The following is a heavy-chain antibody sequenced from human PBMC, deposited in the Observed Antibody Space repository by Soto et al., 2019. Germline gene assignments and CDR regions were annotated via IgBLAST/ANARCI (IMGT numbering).Heavy chain of an antibody. D-gene: IGHD6-25*01. Sequence: QVQLQESGPGLVKPSETLSLTCTVSGGSISSYYWSWIRQPPGKGLEWIGYIYYSGSTNYNPSLKSRVTISVDTSKNQCSLKLSSVTAADTAVYYCARPHGGSSGWDNWFEPWGQGTLVTVSS. CDR1: GGSISSYY. CDR3: ARPHGGSSGWDNWFEP. J-gene: IGHJ5*02. CDR2: IYYSGST. V-gene: IGHV4-59*01.